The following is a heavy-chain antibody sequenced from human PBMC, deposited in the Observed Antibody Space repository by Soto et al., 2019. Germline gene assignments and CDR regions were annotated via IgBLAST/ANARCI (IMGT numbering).Heavy chain of an antibody. CDR1: GYTFTGYY. V-gene: IGHV1-69*06. CDR2: IIPIFGTA. D-gene: IGHD3-3*01. CDR3: ARGNAALWSGVDV. Sequence: ASVKVSCKASGYTFTGYYMHWVRQDPGQGLEWMGWIIPIFGTANYAQKFQGRVTITADKSTSTAYMELSSLRSEDTAVYYCARGNAALWSGVDVCDQGTTVTVSS. J-gene: IGHJ6*02.